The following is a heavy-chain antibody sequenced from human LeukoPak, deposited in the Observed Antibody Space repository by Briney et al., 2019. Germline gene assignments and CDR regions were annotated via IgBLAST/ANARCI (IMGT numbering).Heavy chain of an antibody. J-gene: IGHJ4*02. Sequence: ASVKVSCKVSGYTLTELSMHWVRQAPGKGLEWMGGFDPEDGETIYAQKFQGRVTMTEDTSTDTAYMELSSLRSEDTAVYYCATDLKGAAATPTVFDYWGQGTLSPSPQ. D-gene: IGHD6-13*01. V-gene: IGHV1-24*01. CDR1: GYTLTELS. CDR3: ATDLKGAAATPTVFDY. CDR2: FDPEDGET.